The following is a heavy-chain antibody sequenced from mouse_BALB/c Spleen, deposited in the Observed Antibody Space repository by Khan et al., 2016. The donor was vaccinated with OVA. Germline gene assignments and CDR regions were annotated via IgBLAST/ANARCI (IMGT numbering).Heavy chain of an antibody. J-gene: IGHJ3*01. V-gene: IGHV1S136*01. CDR2: IYPFNDAT. CDR1: GYTFTSYV. Sequence: VQLKESGPEVVEPGASVKLSCKASGYTFTSYVMHWVKQKPGQGLEWIGYIYPFNDATKYNEKFTGKVTLTSDKSSSTAYMELSSLTSEDSAVYYCAPVGTYYWSFAYWGQGTLVTVSA. D-gene: IGHD1-1*01. CDR3: APVGTYYWSFAY.